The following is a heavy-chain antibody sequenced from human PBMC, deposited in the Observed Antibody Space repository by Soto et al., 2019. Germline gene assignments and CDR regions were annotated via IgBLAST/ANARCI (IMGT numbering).Heavy chain of an antibody. J-gene: IGHJ6*03. Sequence: GGSLRLSCAASGFTFSSYAMSWVRQAPGKGLEWVSAISGSGGSTYYADSVKGRFTISRDNSKNTLYLQMNSLRAEDTAVYYCAKESPHGITISHTKYYYYYMDVWGKGTTVTVSS. CDR1: GFTFSSYA. CDR2: ISGSGGST. D-gene: IGHD3-9*01. V-gene: IGHV3-23*01. CDR3: AKESPHGITISHTKYYYYYMDV.